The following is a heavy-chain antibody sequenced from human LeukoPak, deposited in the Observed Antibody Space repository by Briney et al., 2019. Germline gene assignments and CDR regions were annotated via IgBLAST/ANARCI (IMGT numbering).Heavy chain of an antibody. V-gene: IGHV5-51*01. CDR3: ARLPYYDILTGYSTYGMDV. Sequence: GESLKISCKGSGYSFTSYWIGWVRQMPGKGLEWMGIIYPGDSDTRYSPSFQGQVTISADKSISTAYLQWSSLKASDTAMYYCARLPYYDILTGYSTYGMDVWGRGTTVTVSS. CDR2: IYPGDSDT. D-gene: IGHD3-9*01. J-gene: IGHJ6*02. CDR1: GYSFTSYW.